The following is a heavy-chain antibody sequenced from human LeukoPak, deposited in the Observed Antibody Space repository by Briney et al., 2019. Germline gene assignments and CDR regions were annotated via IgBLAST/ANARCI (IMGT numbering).Heavy chain of an antibody. Sequence: ASVKVSCKVSGYTLTELSMHWVRQAPGKGLEWMGGFDPEDGETIYAQKFQGRVTMTEDTSTDTAYMELSSLRSEDTAVYYCATDRGYNGYDWPAFDIWGQGTMVTVSS. D-gene: IGHD5-12*01. CDR3: ATDRGYNGYDWPAFDI. CDR2: FDPEDGET. CDR1: GYTLTELS. V-gene: IGHV1-24*01. J-gene: IGHJ3*02.